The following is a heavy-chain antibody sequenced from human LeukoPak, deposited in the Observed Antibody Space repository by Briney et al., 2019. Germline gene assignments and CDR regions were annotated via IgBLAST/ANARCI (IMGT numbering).Heavy chain of an antibody. V-gene: IGHV4-4*07. D-gene: IGHD6-13*01. CDR2: IYYTGST. J-gene: IGHJ4*02. CDR1: NGSISNYY. CDR3: ARLKGAAAGTS. Sequence: SETLSLTCTVSNGSISNYYWTWIRQPAGKGLEWIGRIYYTGSTNYNPSLKSRVIMSVDTSKNQFSLKLSSVTAADTAVYYCARLKGAAAGTSWGQGTLVTVSS.